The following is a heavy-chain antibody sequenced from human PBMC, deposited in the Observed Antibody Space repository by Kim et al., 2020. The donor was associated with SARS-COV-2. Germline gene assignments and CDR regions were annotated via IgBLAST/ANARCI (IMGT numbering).Heavy chain of an antibody. D-gene: IGHD3-3*01. V-gene: IGHV1-69*04. CDR3: ARDTEPYYDFWSGYYY. J-gene: IGHJ4*02. CDR1: GGTFSSYA. CDR2: IIPILGIA. Sequence: SVKVSCKASGGTFSSYAISWVRQAPGQGLEWMGRIIPILGIANYAQKFQGRVTITADKSTSTAYMELSSLRSEDTAVYYCARDTEPYYDFWSGYYYWGQGTLVTVSS.